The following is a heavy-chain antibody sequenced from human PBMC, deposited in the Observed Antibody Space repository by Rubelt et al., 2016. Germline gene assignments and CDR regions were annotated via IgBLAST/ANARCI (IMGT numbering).Heavy chain of an antibody. Sequence: QVQLQQGGAGLLKPSETLSLTCAVYGGSFSGYYWSWIRQPPGKGLEWIGEINHSGSTNYNPSLKSRVTISVDTSKNQFSLKLSSVSAADTAVYSCSSSLPNLFGIAARDYSYYYGMDVWGQGTTVTVSS. CDR3: SSSLPNLFGIAARDYSYYYGMDV. CDR1: GGSFSGYY. CDR2: INHSGST. D-gene: IGHD6-6*01. V-gene: IGHV4-34*02. J-gene: IGHJ6*02.